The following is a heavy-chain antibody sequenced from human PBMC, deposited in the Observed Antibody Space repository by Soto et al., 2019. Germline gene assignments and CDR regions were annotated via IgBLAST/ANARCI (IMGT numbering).Heavy chain of an antibody. J-gene: IGHJ4*02. Sequence: QVQLVESGGGVVQPGRSLRLSCAASGFTFSSYGMHWVRQAPGKGLEWVAVISYDGSNRLYADSVKGRFTISRDNFRNTLYLQIKRLRAEDPAAYYCAKDVYLRYCAGDCDSKYWGQGTLVTVSS. V-gene: IGHV3-30*18. D-gene: IGHD2-21*02. CDR3: AKDVYLRYCAGDCDSKY. CDR1: GFTFSSYG. CDR2: ISYDGSNR.